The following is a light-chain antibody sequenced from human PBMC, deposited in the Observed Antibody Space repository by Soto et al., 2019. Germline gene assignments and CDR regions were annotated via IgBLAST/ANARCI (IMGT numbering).Light chain of an antibody. CDR3: QQGHNWPLT. CDR2: AAS. CDR1: QSISNN. Sequence: DIQMTQSPSSLSASVGDRVTITCRASQSISNNLNWYQQKPGKAPKLLIYAASSLQSGVPSRFSGSASGTDFTLTIDSLQPEDLATYYCQQGHNWPLTFGQGTRLEIK. V-gene: IGKV1-39*01. J-gene: IGKJ5*01.